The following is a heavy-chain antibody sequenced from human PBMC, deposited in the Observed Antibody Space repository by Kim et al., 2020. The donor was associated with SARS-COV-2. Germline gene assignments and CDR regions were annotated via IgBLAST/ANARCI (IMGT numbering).Heavy chain of an antibody. V-gene: IGHV4-61*02. CDR2: IYSSGST. CDR3: ARLGGTMWY. J-gene: IGHJ4*02. Sequence: SETLSLTCSVSGGSVSSGSYQWSWIRQSAGKGLEFIGRIYSSGSTNYNPSLESRVTISIDTSKNQFSLMVNSVSAADTAVYYCARLGGTMWYWAPGTLVTVSS. CDR1: GGSVSSGSYQ. D-gene: IGHD1-1*01.